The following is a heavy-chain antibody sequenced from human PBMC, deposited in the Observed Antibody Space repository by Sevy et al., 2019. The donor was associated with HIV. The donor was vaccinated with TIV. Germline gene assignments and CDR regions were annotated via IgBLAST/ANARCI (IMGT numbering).Heavy chain of an antibody. D-gene: IGHD5-12*01. V-gene: IGHV3-30-3*01. CDR2: ISFDGGNK. Sequence: GGSLRLSCAASGFSLSDYAIHWARQGPVKGLEWLTVISFDGGNKYYADSVKGRFTISRESSKNTVSLQMNSLRPDDTALYYCARGPYNSGLRLDFWGRGILVTVSS. J-gene: IGHJ4*02. CDR3: ARGPYNSGLRLDF. CDR1: GFSLSDYA.